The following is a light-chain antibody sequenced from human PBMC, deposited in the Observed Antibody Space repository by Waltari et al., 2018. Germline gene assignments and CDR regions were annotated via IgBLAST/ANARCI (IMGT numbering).Light chain of an antibody. Sequence: DIQMTQSPSSLSASVGDRVTITCRASQSISSYLNWYQQKPGKAPKLLIYAASSLQSGVPSRFSGSGSETDFTLIISSLQPEDFATYYCQQSYSTPLTFGGGTKVEI. CDR1: QSISSY. CDR2: AAS. V-gene: IGKV1-39*01. CDR3: QQSYSTPLT. J-gene: IGKJ4*01.